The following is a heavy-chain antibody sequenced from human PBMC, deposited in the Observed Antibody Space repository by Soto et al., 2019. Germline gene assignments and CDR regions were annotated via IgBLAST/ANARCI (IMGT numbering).Heavy chain of an antibody. Sequence: QVQLQESGPGLVKPSETLSLTCTVSGGSISSYYWSWIRQPPGKGLEWIGYIYYSGSTNYNPSLKSRVTISVDTSKNQFSLKLSSVTAADTAVYYCARGQGNYAFDIRGQGTMVTVSS. CDR2: IYYSGST. CDR3: ARGQGNYAFDI. J-gene: IGHJ3*02. CDR1: GGSISSYY. V-gene: IGHV4-59*01. D-gene: IGHD1-1*01.